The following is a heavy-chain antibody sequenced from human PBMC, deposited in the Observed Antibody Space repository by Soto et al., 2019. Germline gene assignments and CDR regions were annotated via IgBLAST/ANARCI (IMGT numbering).Heavy chain of an antibody. CDR1: GYTFTSYG. Sequence: ASLKVSCKASGYTFTSYGISWVRQAPGQGLEWMGWISAYNGNTNYAQKLQGRVTMTTDTSTSTAYMELRSLRSDDTAVYYCARDHDILTGYSPGDYWGQGTLVTVSS. CDR2: ISAYNGNT. D-gene: IGHD3-9*01. V-gene: IGHV1-18*04. CDR3: ARDHDILTGYSPGDY. J-gene: IGHJ4*02.